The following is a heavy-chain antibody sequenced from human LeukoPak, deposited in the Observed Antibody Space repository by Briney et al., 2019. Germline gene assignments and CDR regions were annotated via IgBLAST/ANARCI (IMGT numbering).Heavy chain of an antibody. D-gene: IGHD4-17*01. V-gene: IGHV4-61*02. CDR1: GGSISSGSYY. J-gene: IGHJ4*02. Sequence: PSDTLSLTCTVSGGSISSGSYYWSWIRQPAGKGLEWIGRIYTSGSTSYNPSLKSRVTISVDTSKNQFSLKLSSVTAADTAVYYCAREDRGDYYLDYWGQGTLVTVSS. CDR2: IYTSGST. CDR3: AREDRGDYYLDY.